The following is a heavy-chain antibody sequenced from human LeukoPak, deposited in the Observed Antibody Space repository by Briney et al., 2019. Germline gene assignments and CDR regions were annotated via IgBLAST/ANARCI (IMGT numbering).Heavy chain of an antibody. J-gene: IGHJ4*02. D-gene: IGHD3-10*01. V-gene: IGHV4-59*08. CDR1: GGSISTYY. CDR3: ARHLDDYGSGSYEY. Sequence: SETLSLTCAVSGGSISTYYWSWIRQPPGKGLEWIGYISYNGYTNYNPSLKHRVTISVDTSKSQFSLMLSSVTASDTAVYYCARHLDDYGSGSYEYWGQGILVTVSS. CDR2: ISYNGYT.